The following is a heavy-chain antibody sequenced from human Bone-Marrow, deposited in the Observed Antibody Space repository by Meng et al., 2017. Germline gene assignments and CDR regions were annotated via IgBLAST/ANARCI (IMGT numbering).Heavy chain of an antibody. Sequence: QVQLQQLGAGLLKPSETLSLTCAVYGGSFSGYYWSWIRQPPGKGLEWIGEINHSGSTNYNPSLKSRVTISVDTSKNQFSLKLSSVTAADTAVYYCARGARVAGTDYWGQGTLVTVSS. CDR2: INHSGST. CDR1: GGSFSGYY. J-gene: IGHJ4*02. V-gene: IGHV4-34*01. CDR3: ARGARVAGTDY. D-gene: IGHD6-19*01.